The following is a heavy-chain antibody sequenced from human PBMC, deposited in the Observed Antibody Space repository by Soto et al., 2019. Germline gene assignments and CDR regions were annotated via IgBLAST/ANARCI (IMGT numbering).Heavy chain of an antibody. V-gene: IGHV3-15*01. J-gene: IGHJ6*03. CDR2: IKSKTDGGTT. CDR1: GFTFSNAW. CDR3: TTDPGLIGSSPYYYYYYYMDV. Sequence: GGSLRLSCAASGFTFSNAWMSWVRQAPGKGLEWVGRIKSKTDGGTTDYAAPVKGRFTISRDDSKNTLYLQMNSLKTEDTAVYYCTTDPGLIGSSPYYYYYYYMDVWGKGTTVTVS. D-gene: IGHD6-6*01.